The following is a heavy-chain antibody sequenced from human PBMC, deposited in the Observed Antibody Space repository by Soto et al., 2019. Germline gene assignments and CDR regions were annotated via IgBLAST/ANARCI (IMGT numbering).Heavy chain of an antibody. V-gene: IGHV4-39*02. Sequence: SETLSLTCSVSGASISSRDYYWGWIRQTPGKGLEWIGNIDYNGVTYYNPSLKSRVTVSKDTSKNQFSLKLSSVTAADTAVYYCARERAVAGSPHYYGMDVWGQGTTVTVSS. CDR2: IDYNGVT. CDR1: GASISSRDYY. CDR3: ARERAVAGSPHYYGMDV. J-gene: IGHJ6*02. D-gene: IGHD6-19*01.